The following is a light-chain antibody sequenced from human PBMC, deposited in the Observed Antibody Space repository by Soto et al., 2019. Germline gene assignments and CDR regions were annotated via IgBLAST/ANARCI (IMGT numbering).Light chain of an antibody. J-gene: IGLJ2*01. CDR3: AAWDDSLSGVV. Sequence: QPVLTQPPSASGTPGQRVTISCSGSISNIGSNFIYWYQQLPGTAPKLLIYRNNERPSGVPDRFSGSKSGTSASLAISGLRSEDEAEYHCAAWDDSLSGVVFGGGTKLTVL. CDR2: RNN. CDR1: ISNIGSNF. V-gene: IGLV1-47*01.